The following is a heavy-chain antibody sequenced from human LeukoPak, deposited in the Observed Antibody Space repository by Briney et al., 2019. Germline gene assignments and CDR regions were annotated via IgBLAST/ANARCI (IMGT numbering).Heavy chain of an antibody. CDR2: IYYSGST. J-gene: IGHJ5*02. Sequence: PSQTLSLTCAVSGGSISSSSYYWGWIRQPPGKGLEWIGSIYYSGSTYYNPPLKSRVTISVDTSKNQFSLKLSSVTAADTAVYYCARQEIAIAAAGNWFDPWGQGTLVTVSS. CDR1: GGSISSSSYY. CDR3: ARQEIAIAAAGNWFDP. V-gene: IGHV4-39*01. D-gene: IGHD6-13*01.